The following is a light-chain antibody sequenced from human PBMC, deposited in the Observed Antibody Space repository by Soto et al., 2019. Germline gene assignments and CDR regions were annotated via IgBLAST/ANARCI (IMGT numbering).Light chain of an antibody. Sequence: EIVLTQSPATLSLSPGERATLSCRASQSVSSYLAWYQQKPGQAPRLLIYDASNRATGIPARFSGSGSGTDFTLTISSLEPEDFATYYCQQYNNYSTFGQGTKVDIK. CDR1: QSVSSY. V-gene: IGKV3-11*01. J-gene: IGKJ1*01. CDR3: QQYNNYST. CDR2: DAS.